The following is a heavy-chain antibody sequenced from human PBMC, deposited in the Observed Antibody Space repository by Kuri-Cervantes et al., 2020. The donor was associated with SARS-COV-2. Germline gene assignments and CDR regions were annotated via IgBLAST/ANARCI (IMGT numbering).Heavy chain of an antibody. V-gene: IGHV4-59*01. J-gene: IGHJ6*03. Sequence: SETLSLTCSVSGGSISSYYWSWIRQPPGKGLEWIGYIYYSGSTNYNPSLMSRLTISVDTSKNQFSLKLSSVTAAETALYFCARSGWYSRGVTHFYMDAWGKGTMVTVSS. D-gene: IGHD6-19*01. CDR1: GGSISSYY. CDR3: ARSGWYSRGVTHFYMDA. CDR2: IYYSGST.